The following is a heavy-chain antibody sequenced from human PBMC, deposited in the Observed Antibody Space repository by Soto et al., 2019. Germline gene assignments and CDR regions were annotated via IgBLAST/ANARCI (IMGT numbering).Heavy chain of an antibody. CDR2: IFHTGRA. D-gene: IGHD2-21*02. J-gene: IGHJ4*02. V-gene: IGHV4-59*12. CDR3: ASMTYGHHFDY. Sequence: SETLSPTCFFSGGSPTTNYRSWIRQPPGKGLEWIGYIFHTGRANFNPSLMGRASMSIDTSKSQFSLNLTSVTAADTAVYYCASMTYGHHFDYWGQGSRVTVSS. CDR1: GGSPTTNY.